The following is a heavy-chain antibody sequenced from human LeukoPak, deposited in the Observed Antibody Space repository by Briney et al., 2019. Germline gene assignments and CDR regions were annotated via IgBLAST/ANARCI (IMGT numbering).Heavy chain of an antibody. CDR3: ATGTGHYYYYYYMDV. CDR1: GASISSYY. Sequence: SETLSLTCTVSGASISSYYWSWIRQPPGKGLEWIGYIYYSGSTNYNPSLRSRVTISVDMSKNQFSLKLSSVTAADTAIYYCATGTGHYYYYYYMDVWGKGTTVTVSS. V-gene: IGHV4-59*08. CDR2: IYYSGST. D-gene: IGHD1-1*01. J-gene: IGHJ6*03.